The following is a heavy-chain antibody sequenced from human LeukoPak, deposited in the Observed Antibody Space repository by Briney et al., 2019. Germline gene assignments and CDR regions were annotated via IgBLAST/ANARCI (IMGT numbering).Heavy chain of an antibody. CDR1: GFIVNTNY. D-gene: IGHD3-9*01. V-gene: IGHV3-48*04. J-gene: IGHJ4*02. Sequence: PGGSLRLSCAASGFIVNTNYMTWVRQAPGKGLEWVSYISSSSSTIYYADSVKGRFTISRDNAKNSLYLQMNSLRAEDTAVYYCARTYYDILTGYNPYFDYWGQGTLVTVSS. CDR3: ARTYYDILTGYNPYFDY. CDR2: ISSSSSTI.